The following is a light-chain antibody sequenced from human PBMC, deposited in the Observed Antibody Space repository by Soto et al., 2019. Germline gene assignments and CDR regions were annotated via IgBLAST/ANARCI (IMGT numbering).Light chain of an antibody. Sequence: QSALTQPASVSGSPGQSITISCTGTSSDVGGYNYVSWYQQHPGKAPKLIIYSVSNRPSGVSNRFSGSKSGNTASLTISGLQAEDEADYYCSSYTRSSSGFGGGTQLTVL. CDR1: SSDVGGYNY. CDR3: SSYTRSSSG. J-gene: IGLJ2*01. CDR2: SVS. V-gene: IGLV2-14*01.